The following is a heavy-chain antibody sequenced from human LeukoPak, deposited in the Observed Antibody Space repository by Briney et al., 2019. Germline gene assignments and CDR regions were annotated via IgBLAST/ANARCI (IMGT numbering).Heavy chain of an antibody. CDR1: GYTFTSYD. Sequence: GASVKVSCKASGYTFTSYDINWVRQATGQGLEWMGWMNPNSGNTGYAQKFQGRVTMTRNTSTSTAYMELSSLRSEDTAVYYCARGRSDSGIVGTRVLGCWGQGTLVTVSS. D-gene: IGHD1-26*01. CDR2: MNPNSGNT. V-gene: IGHV1-8*01. J-gene: IGHJ4*02. CDR3: ARGRSDSGIVGTRVLGC.